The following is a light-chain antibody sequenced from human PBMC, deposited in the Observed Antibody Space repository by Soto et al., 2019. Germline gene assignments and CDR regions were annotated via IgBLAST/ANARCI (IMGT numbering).Light chain of an antibody. CDR3: QQYNNWPPILT. J-gene: IGKJ3*01. Sequence: EIVMTQSPATLSVSPGERATLSCRASQSVSSNLAWYQQKPGQAPRLLIYGASTRATGIPARFSGSGSGTEFTLTISSLQSEDFAVYYCQQYNNWPPILTFGPGTKVDIK. CDR1: QSVSSN. CDR2: GAS. V-gene: IGKV3-15*01.